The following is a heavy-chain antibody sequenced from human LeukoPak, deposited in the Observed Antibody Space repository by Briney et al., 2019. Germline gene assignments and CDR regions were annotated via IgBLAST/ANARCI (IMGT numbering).Heavy chain of an antibody. CDR2: ISGSGGST. CDR1: GFTFSSYA. V-gene: IGHV3-23*01. Sequence: PGGSLRLSCAASGFTFSSYAMSWVRQAPGKGLEWVSVISGSGGSTYYADSVKGRFTISRDNSKNTLYLQMNSLRAEGTAVYYCAKDVTVTSFYYYGMDVWGQGTTVTVSS. J-gene: IGHJ6*02. CDR3: AKDVTVTSFYYYGMDV. D-gene: IGHD4-11*01.